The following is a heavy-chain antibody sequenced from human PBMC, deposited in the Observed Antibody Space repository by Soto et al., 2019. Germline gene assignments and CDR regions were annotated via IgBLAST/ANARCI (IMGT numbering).Heavy chain of an antibody. V-gene: IGHV4-34*01. CDR1: GGSFSGYY. CDR3: AAAWIQLWLGKGGMDV. J-gene: IGHJ6*02. CDR2: INHSCST. Sequence: QVQLQQWGAGLLKPSETLSLTCAVYGGSFSGYYWSWIRQPPGKGLEWIGEINHSCSTNYNPSLKSRVTISVDTSKFQFSLKLSSVTAADKAVYYCAAAWIQLWLGKGGMDVWGQGTKVTVSS. D-gene: IGHD5-18*01.